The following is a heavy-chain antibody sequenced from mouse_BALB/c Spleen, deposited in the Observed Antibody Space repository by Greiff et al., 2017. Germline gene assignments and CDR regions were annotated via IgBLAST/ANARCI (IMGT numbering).Heavy chain of an antibody. Sequence: EVQLVESGGGLVKPGGSLKLSCAASGFTFSDYYMYWVRQTPEKRLEWVATISDGGSYTYYPDSVKGRFTISRDNAKNNLYLQMSSLKSEDTAMYYCARDRVLRDWYFDVWGAGTTVTVSS. CDR1: GFTFSDYY. CDR2: ISDGGSYT. J-gene: IGHJ1*01. CDR3: ARDRVLRDWYFDV. V-gene: IGHV5-4*02. D-gene: IGHD1-1*01.